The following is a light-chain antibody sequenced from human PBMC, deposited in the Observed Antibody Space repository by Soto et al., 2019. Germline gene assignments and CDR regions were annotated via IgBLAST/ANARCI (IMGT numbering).Light chain of an antibody. CDR1: SSDVGGYNY. V-gene: IGLV2-14*03. J-gene: IGLJ1*01. CDR3: SSYTTSSTDV. Sequence: QSALTQPASVSGSPGQSITISCTGTSSDVGGYNYVSWYQQHRGKAPKLMIYDVSNRPSGVSNRFSGSKSGNTASLTISGLQAEDEADYYCSSYTTSSTDVFGTGTKLTVL. CDR2: DVS.